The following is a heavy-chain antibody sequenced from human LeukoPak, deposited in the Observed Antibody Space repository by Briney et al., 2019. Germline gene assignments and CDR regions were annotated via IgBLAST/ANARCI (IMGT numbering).Heavy chain of an antibody. V-gene: IGHV1-18*01. CDR1: GYTITRYG. D-gene: IGHD1-14*01. CDR3: ARDAISGPREVDY. J-gene: IGHJ4*02. CDR2: TSPWNGKT. Sequence: ASVKVSCKASGYTITRYGISWVRQAPGQGLEWMGWTSPWNGKTNYAQIFQGRVTMITDTATSTTYMDLRSLTSDDTAVYYCARDAISGPREVDYWGQGTLVTVSS.